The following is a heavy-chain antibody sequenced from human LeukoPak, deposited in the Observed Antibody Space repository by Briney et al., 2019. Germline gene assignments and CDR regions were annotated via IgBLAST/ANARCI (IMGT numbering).Heavy chain of an antibody. J-gene: IGHJ4*02. CDR3: ARDVYYGSGSYYSVDY. CDR2: ISAYNGNT. Sequence: ASVTVSCKASGYTFTSYGISWVRQAPGQGLEWMGWISAYNGNTNYAQKLQGRVTMTTDTSTSTAYMELRSLRSDDTAVYYCARDVYYGSGSYYSVDYWGQGTLVTVSS. V-gene: IGHV1-18*01. D-gene: IGHD3-10*01. CDR1: GYTFTSYG.